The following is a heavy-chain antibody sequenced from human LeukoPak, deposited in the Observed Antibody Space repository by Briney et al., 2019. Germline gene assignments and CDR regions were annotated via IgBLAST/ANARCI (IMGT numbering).Heavy chain of an antibody. Sequence: ASVKVSCKVSGYTLTELSMHWVRQAPGKGREWMGGFDPEDGETIYAQKFQGRVTMTEDTSTDTAYMELSSLRSEDTAVYYCATGVLELQRLPRNDYWGQGTLVTVSS. J-gene: IGHJ4*02. V-gene: IGHV1-24*01. CDR2: FDPEDGET. CDR3: ATGVLELQRLPRNDY. CDR1: GYTLTELS. D-gene: IGHD1-7*01.